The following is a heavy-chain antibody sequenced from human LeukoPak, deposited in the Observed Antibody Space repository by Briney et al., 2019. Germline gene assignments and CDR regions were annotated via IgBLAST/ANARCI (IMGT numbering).Heavy chain of an antibody. Sequence: SETLSLTCTVSGGSISSSSYYWGWIRQPPGKGLEWIGNIYYSGSTYYNPSLKSRVTISVDTSKNQFSLKLSSVTAADTAVYYCARPEGLGELWWYWGQGTLVTVSS. J-gene: IGHJ4*02. CDR1: GGSISSSSYY. V-gene: IGHV4-39*01. CDR2: IYYSGST. CDR3: ARPEGLGELWWY. D-gene: IGHD3-16*01.